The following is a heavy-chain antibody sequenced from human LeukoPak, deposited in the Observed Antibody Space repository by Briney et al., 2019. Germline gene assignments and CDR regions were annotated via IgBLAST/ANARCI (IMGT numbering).Heavy chain of an antibody. CDR2: IYYSGST. CDR3: ARVAGTGFYYFDY. Sequence: SETLSLTCTVSGGSISSYYWSWIRQPPGKGLEWIGYIYYSGSTNYNPSLKSRVTISVDTSKNQFSPKLSSVTAADTAVYYCARVAGTGFYYFDYWGQGTLVTVSS. CDR1: GGSISSYY. V-gene: IGHV4-59*01. D-gene: IGHD6-13*01. J-gene: IGHJ4*02.